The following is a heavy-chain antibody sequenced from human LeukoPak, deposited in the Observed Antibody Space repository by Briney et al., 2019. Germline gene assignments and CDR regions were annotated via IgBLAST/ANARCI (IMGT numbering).Heavy chain of an antibody. CDR3: ARDRVSLYYYYGMDV. CDR1: GFTFSSYA. Sequence: GGSLRLSCAASGFTFSSYAMNWVRQAPGKGLEWVSVIYSGGSTYYADSVKGRFTISRDNSKNTLYLQMNSLRAEDTAVYYCARDRVSLYYYYGMDVWGQGTTVTVSS. J-gene: IGHJ6*02. CDR2: IYSGGST. V-gene: IGHV3-53*01.